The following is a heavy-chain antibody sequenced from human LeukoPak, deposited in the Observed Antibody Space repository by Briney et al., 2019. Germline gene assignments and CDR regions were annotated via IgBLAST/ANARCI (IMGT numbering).Heavy chain of an antibody. D-gene: IGHD6-13*01. J-gene: IGHJ4*02. V-gene: IGHV4-34*01. CDR1: GGSFSGYY. CDR3: ARDSSSWYGKKFDY. CDR2: INHSGST. Sequence: PSETLSLTCAVYGGSFSGYYWSWIRQPPGKGLEWIGEINHSGSTNYNPSLKSRVTISVDTSKNQFSLKLSSVTAADTAVYYCARDSSSWYGKKFDYWGQGTLVTVSS.